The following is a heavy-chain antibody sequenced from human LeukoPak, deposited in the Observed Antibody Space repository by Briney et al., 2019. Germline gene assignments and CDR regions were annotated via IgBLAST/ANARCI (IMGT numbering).Heavy chain of an antibody. CDR3: ARDYEDIVVVVAATPGDY. D-gene: IGHD2-15*01. J-gene: IGHJ4*02. CDR1: GYTFTGYY. V-gene: IGHV1-2*02. CDR2: INPNRGGT. Sequence: ASVKVSCKASGYTFTGYYMHWVRQAPGHGREWMGWINPNRGGTNYAQKSQGRVTMTRDTSISTDYMELSRLRSDDTAVYYCARDYEDIVVVVAATPGDYWGQGTLVTVSS.